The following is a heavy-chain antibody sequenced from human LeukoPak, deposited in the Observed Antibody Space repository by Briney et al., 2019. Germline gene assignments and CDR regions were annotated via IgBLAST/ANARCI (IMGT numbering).Heavy chain of an antibody. V-gene: IGHV3-30*02. CDR1: GFTFSSYG. CDR3: ARAPTFSGWFDY. D-gene: IGHD6-19*01. CDR2: IRYDGSNK. J-gene: IGHJ4*02. Sequence: GGSLRLSCAASGFTFSSYGMHWVRQAPGKGLEWVAFIRYDGSNKYYADSVKGRFTISRDNSKNTLYLQMNSLRAEDTAVYYCARAPTFSGWFDYWGQGTLVTVSS.